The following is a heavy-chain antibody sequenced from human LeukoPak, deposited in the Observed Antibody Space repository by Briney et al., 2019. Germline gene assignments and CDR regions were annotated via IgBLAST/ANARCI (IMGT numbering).Heavy chain of an antibody. J-gene: IGHJ4*02. D-gene: IGHD3-10*01. Sequence: SETLSLTCAVYGGSFSGYYWSWIRQPPGKGLEWIGEINHSGSTNYNPSLKSRVTISVDTSKNQFSLKLSSVTAADTAVYYCARGRGVRGVIMRGFWTDYWGQGTLVTVSS. CDR1: GGSFSGYY. CDR3: ARGRGVRGVIMRGFWTDY. V-gene: IGHV4-34*01. CDR2: INHSGST.